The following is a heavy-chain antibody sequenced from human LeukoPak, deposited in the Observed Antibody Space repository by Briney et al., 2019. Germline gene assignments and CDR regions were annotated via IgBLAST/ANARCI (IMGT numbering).Heavy chain of an antibody. CDR2: ISSSSSYI. CDR1: GFTFSSYS. J-gene: IGHJ3*02. CDR3: AIKQDSSSWSFDI. D-gene: IGHD6-6*01. Sequence: MPGGSLRLSCAASGFTFSSYSMNWVRQAPGKGLEWVSSISSSSSYIYYADSVKGRFTISRDNAKNSLYLQMNSLRAEDTAVYYCAIKQDSSSWSFDIWGQGTMVTVSS. V-gene: IGHV3-21*01.